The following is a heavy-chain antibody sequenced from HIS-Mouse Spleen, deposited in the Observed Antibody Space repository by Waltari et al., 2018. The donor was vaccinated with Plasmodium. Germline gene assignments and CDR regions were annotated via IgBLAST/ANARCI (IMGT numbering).Heavy chain of an antibody. CDR1: GYSISSGYY. D-gene: IGHD6-13*01. Sequence: QVQLQESGPGLVKPSETLSLTCTVSGYSISSGYYWGWIRQPPGKGLEWIGSTSHSGITYYNPSRKSRVTISVDTSKTQFSLKLSSVTAADTAVYYCARAGSSWDFEYFQHWGQGTLVTVSS. J-gene: IGHJ1*01. V-gene: IGHV4-38-2*02. CDR2: TSHSGIT. CDR3: ARAGSSWDFEYFQH.